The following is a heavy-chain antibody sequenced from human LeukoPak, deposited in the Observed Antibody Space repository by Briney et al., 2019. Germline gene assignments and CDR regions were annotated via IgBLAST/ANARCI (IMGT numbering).Heavy chain of an antibody. CDR1: GFTFSDYY. J-gene: IGHJ6*02. V-gene: IGHV3-11*01. CDR3: ARSYSYGSESYDYYYGMDV. CDR2: ISSSGSTI. Sequence: GGSLRLSCAASGFTFSDYYTSWIRQAPGKGLEGVSYISSSGSTIYYADSVKGRFTISRDNAKNSLYLQMNSLRAEDTAVYYCARSYSYGSESYDYYYGMDVWGQGTTVTVSS. D-gene: IGHD3-10*01.